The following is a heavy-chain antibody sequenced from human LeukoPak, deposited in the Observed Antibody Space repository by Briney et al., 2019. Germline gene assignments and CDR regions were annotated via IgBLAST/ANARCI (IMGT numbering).Heavy chain of an antibody. Sequence: GGSLRLSCAASGFTFSSYEMNWVRQAPGKGLEWVSYISSSGSTIYYADSVKGRFTISRDNAKNSLYLQMNSLRAEDTAVYYCAGGSGWYAYFDYWGQGSLVTVSS. D-gene: IGHD6-19*01. V-gene: IGHV3-48*03. CDR1: GFTFSSYE. CDR2: ISSSGSTI. J-gene: IGHJ4*02. CDR3: AGGSGWYAYFDY.